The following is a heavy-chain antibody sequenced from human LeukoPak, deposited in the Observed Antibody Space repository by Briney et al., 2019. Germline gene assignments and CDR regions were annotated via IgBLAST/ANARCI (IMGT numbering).Heavy chain of an antibody. CDR2: IYSSVLT. Sequence: SETLPLPCTLLGASIRSSRSYGCWVRQPTARRPEWIASIYSSVLTYDNPSLKSRGSISVDPSKNQFSLKVSSVTAADTAVYYCASGTFDDYGDYDRGDFFYHCGQGNLVSASS. CDR1: GASIRSSRSY. CDR3: ASGTFDDYGDYDRGDFFYH. V-gene: IGHV4-39*01. J-gene: IGHJ4*02. D-gene: IGHD4-17*01.